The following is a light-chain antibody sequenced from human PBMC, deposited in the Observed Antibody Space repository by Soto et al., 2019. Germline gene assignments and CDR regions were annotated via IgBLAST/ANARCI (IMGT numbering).Light chain of an antibody. CDR3: QQSYSSPPT. J-gene: IGKJ1*01. CDR1: QSISNH. CDR2: AAS. Sequence: DIQMTQSPYSLSASVEDRVIITCRASQSISNHLNWYQQKQGKAPKLLIFAASSLQSGVPSRFSGSRSGPDFTLTISSLQPEDFATYYCQQSYSSPPTFGQGTKVDIK. V-gene: IGKV1-39*01.